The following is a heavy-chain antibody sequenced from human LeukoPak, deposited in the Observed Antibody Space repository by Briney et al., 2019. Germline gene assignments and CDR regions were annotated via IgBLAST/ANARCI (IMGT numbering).Heavy chain of an antibody. CDR2: ISGSGGST. Sequence: GGSLRLSCAASGFTFSSYAMSWVRQAPGKGLEWVSAISGSGGSTYYADSVKGRFTISRDNSKNTLYLQMNSLRAEDTAVYHCASYSSGWRGYYYYGMDVWGQGTTVTVSS. CDR1: GFTFSSYA. J-gene: IGHJ6*02. D-gene: IGHD6-19*01. V-gene: IGHV3-23*01. CDR3: ASYSSGWRGYYYYGMDV.